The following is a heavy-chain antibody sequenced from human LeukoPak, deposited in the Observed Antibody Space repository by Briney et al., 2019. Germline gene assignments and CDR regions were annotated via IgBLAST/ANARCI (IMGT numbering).Heavy chain of an antibody. CDR1: GYTFTGYY. D-gene: IGHD6-13*01. Sequence: ASVKVSCKTSGYTFTGYYIHWVRQAPGQGLEWMGWINPDSGGPNYAPNFQGRVTMTRDTSISTAYMEMSRLRSDDTAVYSCARGGGGVQQLIRYWGQGTLVTVSS. CDR3: ARGGGGVQQLIRY. CDR2: INPDSGGP. J-gene: IGHJ4*02. V-gene: IGHV1-2*02.